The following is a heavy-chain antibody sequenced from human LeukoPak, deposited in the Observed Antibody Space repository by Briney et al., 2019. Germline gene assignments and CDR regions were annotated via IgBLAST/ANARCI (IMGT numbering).Heavy chain of an antibody. Sequence: PSETLSLTCAVYGGSFSDDYWNWIRQPPGKGLEWIGEVNPSGTTNYTPSLKSRVTISIDTSKKQFSLKLRSVTAADTAVYYCARQLRAYSGYDSWGQGTLVSVYS. CDR3: ARQLRAYSGYDS. CDR1: GGSFSDDY. CDR2: VNPSGTT. V-gene: IGHV4-34*01. D-gene: IGHD5-12*01. J-gene: IGHJ5*01.